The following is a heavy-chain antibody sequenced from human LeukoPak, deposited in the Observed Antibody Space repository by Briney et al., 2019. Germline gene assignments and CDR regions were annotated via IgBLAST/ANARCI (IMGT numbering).Heavy chain of an antibody. J-gene: IGHJ4*02. Sequence: GGSLRLSCAASGFTFSNYAMHWVRQAPGKGLDWVAVISYNGSNKYYADSVKGRFTISRDNSKNTLYLQMNSLRAEDTAVYYCARDLNSSGNLDYWGQGTLVTVSS. V-gene: IGHV3-30-3*01. CDR1: GFTFSNYA. CDR2: ISYNGSNK. CDR3: ARDLNSSGNLDY. D-gene: IGHD6-19*01.